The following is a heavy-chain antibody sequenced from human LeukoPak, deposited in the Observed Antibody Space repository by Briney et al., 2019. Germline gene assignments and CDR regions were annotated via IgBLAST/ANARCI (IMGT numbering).Heavy chain of an antibody. J-gene: IGHJ6*03. CDR1: GGSISNYY. Sequence: SETLSLTCTVSGGSISNYYWNWIRQPPGKGLEWIGFIYSSGTTNYNPSLKSRLSFSIDTSKNQFSLKLTSMTAADTAVYYCARTTEGYAGGPGYSYYYYMDVWGKGTTVTISS. V-gene: IGHV4-59*01. CDR3: ARTTEGYAGGPGYSYYYYMDV. D-gene: IGHD5-12*01. CDR2: IYSSGTT.